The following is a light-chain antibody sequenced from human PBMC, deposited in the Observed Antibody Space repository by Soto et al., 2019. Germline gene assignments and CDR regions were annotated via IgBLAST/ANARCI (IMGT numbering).Light chain of an antibody. CDR2: LGS. CDR3: MQSRQTPIT. J-gene: IGKJ5*01. V-gene: IGKV2-28*01. CDR1: QNIVDGNGYHY. Sequence: DIVMTPSPLSMPVTPGEPASFSCRSSQNIVDGNGYHYLEWYLQKPGQSPPLLIYLGSNRASGVPDRCRGSGSGTDFTLKISRVEAEDVGVYYCMQSRQTPITFGQGTRLEIK.